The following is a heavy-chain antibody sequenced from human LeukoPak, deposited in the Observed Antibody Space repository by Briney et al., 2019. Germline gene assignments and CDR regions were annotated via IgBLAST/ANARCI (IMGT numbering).Heavy chain of an antibody. CDR1: GFTFNDSW. V-gene: IGHV3-23*01. D-gene: IGHD3-22*01. CDR3: VKGGASSGYMGGIKQDGYFDY. J-gene: IGHJ4*02. CDR2: ISGSGGST. Sequence: RSGGSLRLSCAASGFTFNDSWMSWVRQAPGKGLEWVSAISGSGGSTYYADSVKGRFTISRDNSKNTLYLQMNSPRAEDTAVYYCVKGGASSGYMGGIKQDGYFDYWGQGTLVTVSS.